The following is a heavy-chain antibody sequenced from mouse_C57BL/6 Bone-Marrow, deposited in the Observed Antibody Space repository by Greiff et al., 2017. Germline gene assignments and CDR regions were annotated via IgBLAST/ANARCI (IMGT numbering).Heavy chain of an antibody. J-gene: IGHJ2*01. Sequence: EVKLQESGGDLVKPGGSLKLSCAASGFTFSSYGMSWVRQTPDKRLEWVATISSGGSYTYYPDSVKGRFTFSRDNAKNTLYLQMSSLKSEDTAMYDCARHILLLRFLFDYWGQGTTLTVAS. V-gene: IGHV5-6*01. CDR2: ISSGGSYT. D-gene: IGHD1-1*01. CDR3: ARHILLLRFLFDY. CDR1: GFTFSSYG.